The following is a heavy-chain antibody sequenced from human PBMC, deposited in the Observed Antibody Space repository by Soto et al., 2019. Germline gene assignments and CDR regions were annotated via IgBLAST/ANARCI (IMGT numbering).Heavy chain of an antibody. CDR2: IHYSGSP. D-gene: IGHD3-22*01. Sequence: QVQLQESGPGLVKPSQTLSLTCTVSGGSISSGDYLWSWIRQPPGKGLEWIGYIHYSGSPYYNPSLKSRVSISVDTSKNQFSLQLSSVTAADTAVYYCARKDESSGYHAYWGQGTLVTVSS. J-gene: IGHJ4*02. CDR1: GGSISSGDYL. V-gene: IGHV4-30-4*01. CDR3: ARKDESSGYHAY.